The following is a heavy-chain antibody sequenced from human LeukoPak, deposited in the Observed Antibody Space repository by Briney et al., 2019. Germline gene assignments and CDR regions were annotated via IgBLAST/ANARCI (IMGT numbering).Heavy chain of an antibody. V-gene: IGHV1-2*02. D-gene: IGHD4-11*01. CDR1: GYTFTGYY. Sequence: ASVKVSCKASGYTFTGYYMHWVRQAPGQGLEWMGWINPDSGGTNYAQKFQGRVTMTRDTSISTAYMDLSRLGSDDTAVYYCARGNPTVEYYYYMDVWGKGTTVTVSS. CDR3: ARGNPTVEYYYYMDV. CDR2: INPDSGGT. J-gene: IGHJ6*03.